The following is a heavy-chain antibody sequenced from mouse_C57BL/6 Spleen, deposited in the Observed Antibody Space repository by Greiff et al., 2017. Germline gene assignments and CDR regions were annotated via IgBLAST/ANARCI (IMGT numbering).Heavy chain of an antibody. CDR2: IHPNSGST. V-gene: IGHV1-64*01. D-gene: IGHD1-1*01. J-gene: IGHJ2*01. Sequence: QVQLQQPGAELVKPGASVKLSCKASGYTFTSYWMHWVKQRPGQGLEWIGMIHPNSGSTNYNEKFKSKATLTVDKSSSTAYMQLSSLTSEDSAVYYCARDHYGSSYDYWGQGTTLTVSS. CDR1: GYTFTSYW. CDR3: ARDHYGSSYDY.